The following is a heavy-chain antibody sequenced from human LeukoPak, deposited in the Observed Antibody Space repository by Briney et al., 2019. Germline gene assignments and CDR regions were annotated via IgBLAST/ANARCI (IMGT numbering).Heavy chain of an antibody. Sequence: VKVSCKANGGTFSSYAISWVRQAPGQGLEWMGGIIPIVGTANYAQKFQCRVTITADESTSTAYMELRSLRSEDTAVYYCARGYQETYFDYWGQGTLVTVSS. V-gene: IGHV1-69*13. D-gene: IGHD2-2*01. J-gene: IGHJ4*02. CDR1: GGTFSSYA. CDR3: ARGYQETYFDY. CDR2: IIPIVGTA.